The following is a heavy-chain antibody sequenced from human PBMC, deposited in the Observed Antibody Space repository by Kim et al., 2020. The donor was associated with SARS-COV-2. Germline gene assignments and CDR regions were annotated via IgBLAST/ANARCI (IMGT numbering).Heavy chain of an antibody. CDR3: ARADYDSRGGAFDI. CDR2: IYYRGST. CDR1: GGSISSYY. V-gene: IGHV4-59*13. J-gene: IGHJ3*02. Sequence: SETLSLTCTVSGGSISSYYWSWIRQPPGKGLEWIGYIYYRGSTNYNPSLKSRVTISVDTSKNQFSLKLSSVTAADTAVYYCARADYDSRGGAFDIWGQGTMVTVSS. D-gene: IGHD3-22*01.